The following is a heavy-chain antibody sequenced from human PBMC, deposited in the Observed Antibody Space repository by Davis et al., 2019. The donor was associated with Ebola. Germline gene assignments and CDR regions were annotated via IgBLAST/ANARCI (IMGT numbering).Heavy chain of an antibody. Sequence: SVKVSCKASGGTFSSYAISWVRQAPGQGLEWMGGIIPIFGTANYAQKFQGRVTITADESTSTAYMELSSLRSEDTAVYYCARGGGVVVAATPIYWYFDLWGRGTLVTVSS. V-gene: IGHV1-69*13. CDR3: ARGGGVVVAATPIYWYFDL. J-gene: IGHJ2*01. CDR2: IIPIFGTA. CDR1: GGTFSSYA. D-gene: IGHD2-15*01.